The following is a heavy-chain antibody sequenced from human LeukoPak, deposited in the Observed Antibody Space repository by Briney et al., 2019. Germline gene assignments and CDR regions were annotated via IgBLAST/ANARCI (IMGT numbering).Heavy chain of an antibody. CDR3: VRRVRYFGQNDY. D-gene: IGHD3-9*01. J-gene: IGHJ4*02. Sequence: PSETLSLTCTVSGASMSDYYWSWIRQPPGKGLEWIGYIYYTGSTNHNPSLKSRVTMSVDTSKNQISLKLSSVTAADPAVYYCVRRVRYFGQNDYWGQGTLVTVSS. CDR2: IYYTGST. V-gene: IGHV4-59*08. CDR1: GASMSDYY.